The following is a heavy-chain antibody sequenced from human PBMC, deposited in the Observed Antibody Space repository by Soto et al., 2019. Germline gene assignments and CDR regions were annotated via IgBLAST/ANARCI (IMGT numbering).Heavy chain of an antibody. Sequence: QLQLQESGPGLVKPSETLSLTCTVSGGSISSSSYYWGWIRQPPGKGLEWIGSIYYSGSTYYNPSLKSRVTISVDTSKNQFSLKLSSVTAADTAVYYCARHGVGGGDNWFDPWGQGTLVTVSS. V-gene: IGHV4-39*01. CDR1: GGSISSSSYY. CDR3: ARHGVGGGDNWFDP. J-gene: IGHJ5*02. D-gene: IGHD1-26*01. CDR2: IYYSGST.